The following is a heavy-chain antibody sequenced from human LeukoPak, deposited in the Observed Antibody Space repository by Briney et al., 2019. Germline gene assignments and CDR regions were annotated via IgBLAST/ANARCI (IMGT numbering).Heavy chain of an antibody. CDR1: GYSISSGYY. D-gene: IGHD2-15*01. Sequence: SETLSLTCTVSGYSISSGYYWGWIRQPPGKGLEWIGSIYHSGSTYYNPSLKSRVTISVDTSKNQFSLKLSSVTAADTAVYYCARVIPYCSGGSCYPNWFDPWGQGTLVTVSS. V-gene: IGHV4-38-2*02. J-gene: IGHJ5*02. CDR2: IYHSGST. CDR3: ARVIPYCSGGSCYPNWFDP.